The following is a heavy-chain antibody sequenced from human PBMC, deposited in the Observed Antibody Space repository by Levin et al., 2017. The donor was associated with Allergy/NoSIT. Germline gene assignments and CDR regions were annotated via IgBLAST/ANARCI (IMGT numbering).Heavy chain of an antibody. CDR2: IYYSGST. CDR3: ARQEVIYSSGGPDAFDI. D-gene: IGHD6-19*01. CDR1: GGSISSSSYY. Sequence: PSETLSLTCTVSGGSISSSSYYWGWIRQPPGKGLEWIGSIYYSGSTYYNPSLKSRVTISVDTSKNQFSLKLSSVTAADTAVYYCARQEVIYSSGGPDAFDIWGQGTMVTVSS. V-gene: IGHV4-39*01. J-gene: IGHJ3*02.